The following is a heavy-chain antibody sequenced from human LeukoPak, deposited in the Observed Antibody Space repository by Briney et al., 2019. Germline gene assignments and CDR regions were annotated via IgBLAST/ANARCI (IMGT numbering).Heavy chain of an antibody. CDR2: ISSSSSTI. J-gene: IGHJ5*02. V-gene: IGHV3-48*01. CDR3: ARKRRHYCSGGSCYGTRYNWFDP. Sequence: PGGSLRLSCAASGFTFSSYSMNWVRQAPGKGLEWVSYISSSSSTIYYADSVKGRFTISRDNAKNSLYLQMNSLRAEDTAVYHCARKRRHYCSGGSCYGTRYNWFDPWGQGTLVTVSS. D-gene: IGHD2-15*01. CDR1: GFTFSSYS.